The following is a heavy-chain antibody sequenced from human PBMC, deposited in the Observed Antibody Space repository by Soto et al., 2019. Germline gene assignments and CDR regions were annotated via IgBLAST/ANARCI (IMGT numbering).Heavy chain of an antibody. V-gene: IGHV4-31*03. D-gene: IGHD3-22*01. CDR3: ARVYYYDSSGYYYVHWYFDL. J-gene: IGHJ2*01. CDR2: IYYSGST. CDR1: GGSISSGGYY. Sequence: PSETLSLTCTVSGGSISSGGYYWSWIRQHPGKGLEWIGYIYYSGSTYYNPSLKSRVTISVDTSKNQFSLKLSSVTAADTAVYYCARVYYYDSSGYYYVHWYFDLWGRGTLVTVSS.